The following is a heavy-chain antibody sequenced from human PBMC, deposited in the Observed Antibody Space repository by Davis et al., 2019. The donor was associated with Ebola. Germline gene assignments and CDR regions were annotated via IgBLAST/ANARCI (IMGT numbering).Heavy chain of an antibody. CDR3: AKDGCSSGSCYSASFDC. CDR1: GFTLSSYA. D-gene: IGHD2-15*01. V-gene: IGHV3-23*01. CDR2: ISDGGRNT. J-gene: IGHJ4*02. Sequence: PGGSLRLSCAASGFTLSSYAMSWVRQAPGKGLEWVSTISDGGRNTHYADSVKGRFTISRDNSVNTLYLQMISLRDEDTAVYYCAKDGCSSGSCYSASFDCWGQGTLVTVSS.